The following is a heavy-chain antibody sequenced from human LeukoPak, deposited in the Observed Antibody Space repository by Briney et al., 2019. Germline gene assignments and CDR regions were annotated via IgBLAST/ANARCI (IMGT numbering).Heavy chain of an antibody. J-gene: IGHJ5*02. CDR1: GFTFNDYY. CDR3: ATDGAGFDT. Sequence: GGPLRLSCAASGFTFNDYYMSWIRPAPGKGLEGLSYINIGGPKPHYADSEKGRFTISRDNAKKSLYLEMNNLRAEDTAVYYCATDGAGFDTWGQGVLVTVSS. CDR2: INIGGPKP. V-gene: IGHV3-11*01.